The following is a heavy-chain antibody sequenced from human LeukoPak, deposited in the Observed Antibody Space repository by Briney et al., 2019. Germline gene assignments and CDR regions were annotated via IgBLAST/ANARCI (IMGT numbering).Heavy chain of an antibody. CDR1: GFTFSSYS. J-gene: IGHJ4*02. V-gene: IGHV3-21*01. CDR2: ISSSSSYI. D-gene: IGHD6-6*01. CDR3: ARDLYLIAARPFDY. Sequence: PGGSLRLSCAASGFTFSSYSMNWVRQAPGKGLEWVSSISSSSSYIYYADSVKGRFTISRDNAKNSLYLQMNSLRAEDTAVYYCARDLYLIAARPFDYWGQGTLVTVSS.